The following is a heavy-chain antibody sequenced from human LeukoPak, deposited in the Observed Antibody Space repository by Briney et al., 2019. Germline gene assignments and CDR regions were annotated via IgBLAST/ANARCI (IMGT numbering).Heavy chain of an antibody. D-gene: IGHD4-17*01. CDR3: SRADDYDDYERHFQD. CDR2: IRSKTKSYAT. J-gene: IGHJ1*01. V-gene: IGHV3-73*01. CDR1: GFTLSGSA. Sequence: GGSLRLSCAASGFTLSGSAMHWVRQASGRGLEWVGRIRSKTKSYATACVASVKGRFSVSRDDSKNTAYLQMNSLKTEVTGVYYCSRADDYDDYERHFQDWGQGTLVTVSS.